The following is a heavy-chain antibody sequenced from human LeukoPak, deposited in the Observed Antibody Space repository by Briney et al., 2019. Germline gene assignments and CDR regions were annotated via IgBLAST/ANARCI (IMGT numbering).Heavy chain of an antibody. J-gene: IGHJ2*01. D-gene: IGHD3-10*01. CDR3: AKDGFPPIHGELNWYFDL. V-gene: IGHV3-9*01. CDR1: GFTFDDYA. CDR2: ISWNSGSI. Sequence: GRSLRLSCAASGFTFDDYAMHWVRQAPGKGLEWVSGISWNSGSIGYADSVKGRFTISRDNAKNSLYLQMNSLRAEDTALYYCAKDGFPPIHGELNWYFDLWGRGTLVTVSS.